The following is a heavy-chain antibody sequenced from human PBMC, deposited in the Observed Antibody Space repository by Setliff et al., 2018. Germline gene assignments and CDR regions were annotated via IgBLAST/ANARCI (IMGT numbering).Heavy chain of an antibody. J-gene: IGHJ4*02. CDR1: GFTFSRYW. D-gene: IGHD3-16*01. CDR2: IKQDGSEK. Sequence: GGSLRLSCAASGFTFSRYWMSRVRQAPGKGLEWVANIKQDGSEKYYVDSVKGRFTISRDNAKNSLYLQMNSLRAEDTAVYYCARDGGEYWGQGTLVTVSS. V-gene: IGHV3-7*01. CDR3: ARDGGEY.